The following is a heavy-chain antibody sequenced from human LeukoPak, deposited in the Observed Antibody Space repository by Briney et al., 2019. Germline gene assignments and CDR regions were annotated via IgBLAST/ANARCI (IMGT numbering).Heavy chain of an antibody. V-gene: IGHV3-74*01. CDR1: GFTFPGSW. Sequence: PGGSLTQTCALSGFTFPGSWSHWGRQAPGKGLVWVSRINSDGSSTSYADSVKDRFTCPRARANNTLYPQRNSAAGEDTAVYYCIREEYGDGFTLAFDIWG. CDR3: IREEYGDGFTLAFDI. CDR2: INSDGSST. D-gene: IGHD3-16*01. J-gene: IGHJ3*02.